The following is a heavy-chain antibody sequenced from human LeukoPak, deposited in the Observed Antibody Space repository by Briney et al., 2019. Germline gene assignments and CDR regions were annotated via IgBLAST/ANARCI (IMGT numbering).Heavy chain of an antibody. J-gene: IGHJ6*03. D-gene: IGHD3-10*01. CDR3: AKDQFKPSGITMVRGVRGYYYYMDV. CDR1: GFTFSSYG. V-gene: IGHV3-30*02. Sequence: GGTLRLSCAASGFTFSSYGMSWVRQAPGKGLEWVAFIRSDGTNKYYADSVRGRFTISRDNSKNTLYLQMNSLRAEDTAVYYCAKDQFKPSGITMVRGVRGYYYYMDVWGKGTTVTISS. CDR2: IRSDGTNK.